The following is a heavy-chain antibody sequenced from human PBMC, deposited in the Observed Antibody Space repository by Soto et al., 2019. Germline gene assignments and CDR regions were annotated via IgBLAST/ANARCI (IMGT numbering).Heavy chain of an antibody. J-gene: IGHJ4*02. V-gene: IGHV4-34*01. CDR3: ARGVPPDRIWGSYRYRPHFDY. D-gene: IGHD3-16*02. CDR1: GGSFSGYY. Sequence: SETLSLTCAVYGGSFSGYYWSWIRQPPGKGLEWIGEINHSGSTNYNPSLKSRVTISVDKSKNQFSLKRSSVTAADTAVYYCARGVPPDRIWGSYRYRPHFDYWGQGTLVTVSS. CDR2: INHSGST.